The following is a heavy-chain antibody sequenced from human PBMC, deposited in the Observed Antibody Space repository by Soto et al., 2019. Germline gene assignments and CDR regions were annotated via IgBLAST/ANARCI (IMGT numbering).Heavy chain of an antibody. CDR3: SRGILV. D-gene: IGHD6-13*01. CDR1: GGSINSGGYC. V-gene: IGHV4-31*03. J-gene: IGHJ4*02. Sequence: QVQLQESGPGLVKPSQTLSLTCTVSGGSINSGGYCWSWIRQHPGKGLAWIGCISYGGSTSYNPSLKSRVTMSVDTSKNQFSLKLTSVTAADTAVYYCSRGILVWGQGALITVSS. CDR2: ISYGGST.